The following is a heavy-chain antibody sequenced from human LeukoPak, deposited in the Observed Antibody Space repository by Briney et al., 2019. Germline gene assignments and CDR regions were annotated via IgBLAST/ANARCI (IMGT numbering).Heavy chain of an antibody. Sequence: ASETLSLTCTVSGYFISSGYYWGWIRQPPGMGLQWIGSIHHSGSTYYNPSLKSRVTISVDTSKNQFSLKLSSVTAADTAVYYCARTSSSGLVGGYYFDYWGQGTLVTVSS. CDR1: GYFISSGYY. J-gene: IGHJ4*02. CDR2: IHHSGST. V-gene: IGHV4-38-2*02. CDR3: ARTSSSGLVGGYYFDY. D-gene: IGHD6-19*01.